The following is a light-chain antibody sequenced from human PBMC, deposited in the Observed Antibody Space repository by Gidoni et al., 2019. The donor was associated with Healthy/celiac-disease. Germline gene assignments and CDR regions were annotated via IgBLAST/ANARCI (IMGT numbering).Light chain of an antibody. CDR3: QQYDKLLYT. V-gene: IGKV1-33*01. J-gene: IGKJ2*01. CDR2: AAS. CDR1: QDIHNY. Sequence: DIQMTQSPSSLSASVGDRVTITCQANQDIHNYLNWYQQKPGKAPKLLIYAASNLETGVPARFSGSGSGTDFTFTISSLQPEDIATYYCQQYDKLLYTFGQGTKLEIK.